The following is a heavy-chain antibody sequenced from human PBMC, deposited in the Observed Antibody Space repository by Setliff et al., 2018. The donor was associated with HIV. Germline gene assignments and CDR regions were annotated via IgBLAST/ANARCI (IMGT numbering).Heavy chain of an antibody. Sequence: ASVKVSCKASGYSFINYAMNWVRQAPGQGLEWMGWINTQTGSPTYAQGFTGRFVFSVDTSVSTAYLQINSLKAEDTAIYYCARVGVDSQEYFQHWGQGTLVTVSS. J-gene: IGHJ1*01. V-gene: IGHV7-4-1*02. CDR2: INTQTGSP. CDR3: ARVGVDSQEYFQH. CDR1: GYSFINYA. D-gene: IGHD3-3*01.